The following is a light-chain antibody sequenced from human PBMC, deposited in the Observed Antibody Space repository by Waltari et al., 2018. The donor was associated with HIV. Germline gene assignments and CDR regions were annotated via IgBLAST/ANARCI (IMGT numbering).Light chain of an antibody. J-gene: IGLJ2*01. V-gene: IGLV2-14*01. CDR3: SSYTSSSTLV. Sequence: QSALTQPPSVSGSPGQPITISCPRTSDYTSGYTFVSWFQTHPGKAPKVMIYEVRNRPSGVSNRFSGSKSGNTAALTISGLQAEDEADYYCSSYTSSSTLVFGGGTKLTVL. CDR1: SDYTSGYTF. CDR2: EVR.